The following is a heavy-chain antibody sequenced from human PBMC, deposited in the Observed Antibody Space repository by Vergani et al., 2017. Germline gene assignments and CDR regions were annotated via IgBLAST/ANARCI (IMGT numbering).Heavy chain of an antibody. V-gene: IGHV3-21*01. Sequence: EVQLVESGGGLVKPGGSLRLSCAASGFTFSSYSMNWVRQAPGKGLEGVSSISSSSSYIYYADSVKGRFTISRDNAKNSLYLQMNSLRAEDTAVYYCATYDSSGYYQFDYWGQGTLVTVSS. J-gene: IGHJ4*02. D-gene: IGHD3-22*01. CDR1: GFTFSSYS. CDR3: ATYDSSGYYQFDY. CDR2: ISSSSSYI.